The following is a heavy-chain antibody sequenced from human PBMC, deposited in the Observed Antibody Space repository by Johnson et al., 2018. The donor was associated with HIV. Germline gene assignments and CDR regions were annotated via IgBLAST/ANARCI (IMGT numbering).Heavy chain of an antibody. V-gene: IGHV3-30-3*01. J-gene: IGHJ3*02. CDR3: ARELRGPDAFDI. CDR1: GFTLTDHY. CDR2: ISHDGSNK. Sequence: VQLVESGGGLVQPGGSLRLSCVGSGFTLTDHYMDWVRQAPGKGLEWVTVISHDGSNKYYADSLKGRFTISRDNSKSTLILQMNGLREEDTAIYYCARELRGPDAFDIWGQGTMVTVSS.